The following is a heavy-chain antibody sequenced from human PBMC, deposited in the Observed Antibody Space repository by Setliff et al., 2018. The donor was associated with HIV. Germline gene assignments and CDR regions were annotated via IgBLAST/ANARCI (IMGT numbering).Heavy chain of an antibody. CDR1: GCNFKSGW. CDR3: STGPSRVSDGIADF. CDR2: IKSNSDGGTS. Sequence: TGGSLRLSCVVSGCNFKSGWMTWVRQAPGKGLEWVGRIKSNSDGGTSDYAAAVKDRFSFSRNDSKSILYLQMNSLEIEDTAVYFCSTGPSRVSDGIADFWGPGTLVTVSS. J-gene: IGHJ4*02. V-gene: IGHV3-15*01.